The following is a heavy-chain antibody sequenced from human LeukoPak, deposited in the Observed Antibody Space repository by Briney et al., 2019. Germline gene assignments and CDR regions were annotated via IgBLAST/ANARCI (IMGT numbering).Heavy chain of an antibody. J-gene: IGHJ4*02. CDR3: ARVVDTAMVTVYFDY. CDR1: GGSISSYY. Sequence: SETLSLTCTVSGGSISSYYWSWIRQPPGKGLEWIGYIYYSGSINYNPSLKSRVTISVDTSKNQFSLKLSSVTAADTAVYYCARVVDTAMVTVYFDYWGQGTLVTVSS. CDR2: IYYSGSI. V-gene: IGHV4-59*01. D-gene: IGHD5-18*01.